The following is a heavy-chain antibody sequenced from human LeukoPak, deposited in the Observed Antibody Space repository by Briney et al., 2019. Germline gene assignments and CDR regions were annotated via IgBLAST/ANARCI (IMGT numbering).Heavy chain of an antibody. Sequence: SETLSLTCAVYGGSFSGYYWSWIRQPPGRGLEWIGEINHGGSTNYNPSLKSRVTISVDTSKNQFSLKLSSVTAADTAVYYCASYSSGWYGGDYWGQGTLVTVAS. CDR2: INHGGST. V-gene: IGHV4-34*01. CDR3: ASYSSGWYGGDY. CDR1: GGSFSGYY. J-gene: IGHJ4*02. D-gene: IGHD6-19*01.